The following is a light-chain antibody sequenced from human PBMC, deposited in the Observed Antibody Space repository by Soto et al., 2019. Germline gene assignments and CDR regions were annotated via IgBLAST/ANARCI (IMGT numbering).Light chain of an antibody. J-gene: IGKJ1*01. CDR3: QRYNSNSST. Sequence: GDRVTITCRASQNVNSWVAWYQQKPGKAPKFLIYDASNLESGVPSRFSGRGSGTEFTITISNLQPDDLATCYCQRYNSNSSTFGKGT. CDR2: DAS. CDR1: QNVNSW. V-gene: IGKV1-5*01.